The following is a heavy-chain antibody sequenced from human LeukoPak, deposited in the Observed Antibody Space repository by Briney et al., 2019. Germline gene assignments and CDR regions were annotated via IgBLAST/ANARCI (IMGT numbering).Heavy chain of an antibody. Sequence: SETLSLTCTVSGGSISSYYWSWIRQPPGKGLEWIGYIYTSGSTNYNPSLKSRVTISVDTSKNQFSLKLSSVTAADTAVYYCAGSGMAVAGTGLRWLSAGEFDPWGQGTLVTVSS. CDR1: GGSISSYY. CDR3: AGSGMAVAGTGLRWLSAGEFDP. J-gene: IGHJ5*02. V-gene: IGHV4-4*08. D-gene: IGHD6-19*01. CDR2: IYTSGST.